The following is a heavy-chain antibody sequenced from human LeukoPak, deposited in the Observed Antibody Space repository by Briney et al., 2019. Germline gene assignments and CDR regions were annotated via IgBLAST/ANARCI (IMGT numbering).Heavy chain of an antibody. CDR1: GYTFTGYY. Sequence: ASVKVSCKASGYTFTGYYMHWVRQAPGQGLEWMVWINPNSGGTSYAQKFQGRVTMTRDTSISTAYMELSRLRSDDTAVYYCARSPSRVRGYSGYRNLGYNWFDPWGQGTLVTVSS. D-gene: IGHD5-12*01. CDR3: ARSPSRVRGYSGYRNLGYNWFDP. J-gene: IGHJ5*02. V-gene: IGHV1-2*02. CDR2: INPNSGGT.